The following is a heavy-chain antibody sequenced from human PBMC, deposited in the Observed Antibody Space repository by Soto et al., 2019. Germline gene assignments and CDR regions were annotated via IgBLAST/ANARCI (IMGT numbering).Heavy chain of an antibody. Sequence: PSETPSVTCTVSGVSLSSGGYYWRWIRPHPGKGLEWIGYIYYSGSTYYNPSLKSRVAISVDTSKNQFSLKLSSVTAADTAVYYCARSACSSASCYVGNWFDPWGQGTLVTVSS. V-gene: IGHV4-31*03. CDR2: IYYSGST. J-gene: IGHJ5*02. D-gene: IGHD2-2*01. CDR1: GVSLSSGGYY. CDR3: ARSACSSASCYVGNWFDP.